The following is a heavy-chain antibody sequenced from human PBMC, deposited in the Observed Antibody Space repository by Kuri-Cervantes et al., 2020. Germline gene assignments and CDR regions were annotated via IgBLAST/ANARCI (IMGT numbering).Heavy chain of an antibody. CDR3: ASKRQVVVAATNYYYYGVDV. Sequence: ASVKVSCKASGYTFTGYYMHWVRQAPGQGLEWMGWINPNSGGTNYAQKFQGRVTMIRDTSISTAYMELSRLRSDDTAVYYCASKRQVVVAATNYYYYGVDVWGQGTTVTVSS. V-gene: IGHV1-2*02. CDR2: INPNSGGT. D-gene: IGHD2-15*01. J-gene: IGHJ6*02. CDR1: GYTFTGYY.